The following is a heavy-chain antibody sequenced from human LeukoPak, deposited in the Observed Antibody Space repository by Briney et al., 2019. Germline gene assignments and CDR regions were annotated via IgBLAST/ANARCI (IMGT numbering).Heavy chain of an antibody. D-gene: IGHD3-16*01. CDR3: ARHYGP. CDR1: GGSFSGYY. J-gene: IGHJ5*02. V-gene: IGHV4-34*01. Sequence: SSETLSLTCAVYGGSFSGYYWSWIRQPPGKGLGWIGEINHSGSTNYNPSLKSRVTISVDTSKNQFSLKLNSVTAADTAVYYCARHYGPWGQGTLVTVSS. CDR2: INHSGST.